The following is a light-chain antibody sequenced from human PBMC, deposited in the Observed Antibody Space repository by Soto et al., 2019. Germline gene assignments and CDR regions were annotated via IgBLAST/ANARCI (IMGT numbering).Light chain of an antibody. CDR1: RDVGSD. CDR3: LQDYGDSWT. Sequence: MTQSPSSLSASVGEKIIITCRASRDVGSDVSWYQQKPGQAPKLLIYAASNLYTGVPSRFSGSRSGTEFTLTISSLQLEDFASYYCLQDYGDSWTFGQGTKVEIE. J-gene: IGKJ1*01. V-gene: IGKV1-6*01. CDR2: AAS.